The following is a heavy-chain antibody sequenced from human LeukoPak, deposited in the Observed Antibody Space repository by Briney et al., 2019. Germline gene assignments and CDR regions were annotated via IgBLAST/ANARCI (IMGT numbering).Heavy chain of an antibody. Sequence: ASVKVSCKASGYTFTGYYMHWVRQAPGHGLEWMGWINPNSGGTNYAQKFQGRVTMTRDTSISTAYMELSRLRSDDTAVYYCARDLDIAAAGTEVGWGQGTLVTVSS. D-gene: IGHD6-13*01. CDR1: GYTFTGYY. V-gene: IGHV1-2*02. CDR2: INPNSGGT. J-gene: IGHJ4*02. CDR3: ARDLDIAAAGTEVG.